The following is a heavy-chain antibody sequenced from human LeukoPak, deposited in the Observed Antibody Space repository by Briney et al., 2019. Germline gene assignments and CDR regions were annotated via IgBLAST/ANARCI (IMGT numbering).Heavy chain of an antibody. CDR2: ISGYNRNT. J-gene: IGHJ4*02. CDR1: GYTFDNYG. D-gene: IGHD3-3*01. Sequence: GASVKVSCKASGYTFDNYGISWVRQAPGQGLEWMGWISGYNRNTKYAQRLQGRVIMTTDTSTSTVHMELRSLRSDDTAIYYCARDGLRSEWSYFDYWGQGTLVTVSS. V-gene: IGHV1-18*01. CDR3: ARDGLRSEWSYFDY.